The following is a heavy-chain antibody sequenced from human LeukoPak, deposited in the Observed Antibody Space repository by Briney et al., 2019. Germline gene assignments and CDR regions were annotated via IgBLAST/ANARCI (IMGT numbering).Heavy chain of an antibody. CDR2: INHSGST. Sequence: SETLSLTCAAYGGSFSGYYWSWIRQPPGKGLEWIGEINHSGSTNYNPSLKSRVTISVDTSKNQFSLKLSSVTAADTAVYYCARGRSRNYWGQGTLVTVSS. CDR1: GGSFSGYY. J-gene: IGHJ4*02. CDR3: ARGRSRNY. V-gene: IGHV4-34*01.